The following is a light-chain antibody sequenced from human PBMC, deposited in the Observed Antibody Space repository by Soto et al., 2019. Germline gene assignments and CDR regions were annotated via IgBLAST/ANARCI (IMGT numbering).Light chain of an antibody. CDR2: DVS. CDR3: CSYSGSSFV. V-gene: IGLV2-14*01. CDR1: SSVVGGYSY. Sequence: QSALTQPASVSGSPGQSITISCTGTSSVVGGYSYVSWYQQFPGKAPKLIIYDVSNRPSGVSGRFSGSRSGNTASLTISGLQAEDEAEYYCCSYSGSSFVFGTGTKLTVL. J-gene: IGLJ1*01.